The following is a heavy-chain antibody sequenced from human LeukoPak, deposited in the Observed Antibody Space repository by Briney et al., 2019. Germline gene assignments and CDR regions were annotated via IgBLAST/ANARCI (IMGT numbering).Heavy chain of an antibody. J-gene: IGHJ4*02. CDR1: GFTFSSYA. V-gene: IGHV3-23*01. CDR3: AKPYYVSGSYYGFNYYSFDY. D-gene: IGHD3-10*01. Sequence: PGGSLRLSCAASGFTFSSYAMSWVRQAPGKGLEWVSIICGSGGCTNYAYSVKCLFSISSDNSKHTLYLQINSLTADDPAVYYCAKPYYVSGSYYGFNYYSFDYWGQGTLLTVSS. CDR2: ICGSGGCT.